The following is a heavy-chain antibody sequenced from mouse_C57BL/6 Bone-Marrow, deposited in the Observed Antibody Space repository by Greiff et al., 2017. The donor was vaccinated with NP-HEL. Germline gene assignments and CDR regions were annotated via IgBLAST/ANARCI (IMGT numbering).Heavy chain of an antibody. D-gene: IGHD2-4*01. V-gene: IGHV1-15*01. J-gene: IGHJ3*01. Sequence: QVQLKQSGAELVRPGASVTLSCKASGYTFTDYEMHWVKQTPVPGLEWIGAIDPETGGTAYNQKCKGKAILTADKSSSTAYMELRSLTSEDSAVYYCTMIYYDYSWFAYWGQGTLVTVSA. CDR2: IDPETGGT. CDR1: GYTFTDYE. CDR3: TMIYYDYSWFAY.